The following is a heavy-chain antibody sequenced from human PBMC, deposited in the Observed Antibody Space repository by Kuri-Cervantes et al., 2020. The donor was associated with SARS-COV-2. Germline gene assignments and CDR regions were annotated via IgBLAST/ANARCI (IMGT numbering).Heavy chain of an antibody. CDR1: GGSFSGYY. CDR3: ARPGGFLDV. CDR2: INHSGST. Sequence: GSLRLSCAVYGGSFSGYYWSWIRQPPGKGLEWIGEINHSGSTNYNPSLKSRVTISVDTSKNQFSLKLSSVTAADTAVYYCARPGGFLDVWGEGTTVTVSS. J-gene: IGHJ6*04. D-gene: IGHD4-23*01. V-gene: IGHV4-34*01.